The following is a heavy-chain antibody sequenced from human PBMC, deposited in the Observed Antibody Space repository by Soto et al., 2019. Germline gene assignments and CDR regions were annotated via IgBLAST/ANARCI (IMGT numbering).Heavy chain of an antibody. CDR2: ISSSSSTI. Sequence: EVQLVESGGGLVQPGGSLRLSCAASGFTFSSYSMNWVRQAPGKGLEWVSYISSSSSTIYYADSVKGRFTISRDNAKNSLYLQMNSLRAEDTAVYYCARGLLEPDDYWGQGTLVTVSS. CDR1: GFTFSSYS. V-gene: IGHV3-48*01. D-gene: IGHD1-1*01. CDR3: ARGLLEPDDY. J-gene: IGHJ4*02.